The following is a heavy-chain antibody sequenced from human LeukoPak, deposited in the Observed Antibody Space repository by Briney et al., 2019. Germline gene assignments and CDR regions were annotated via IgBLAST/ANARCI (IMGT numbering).Heavy chain of an antibody. D-gene: IGHD3-10*01. Sequence: SETLSLTCTVSGASISSSSYYWGWIRQPPGKGLEWTGSIYYTGSTYYNPSLKSRVTISVDTSKSQFSLKLSSVTAADTAVYYCARINVWFGESTVDYWGQGTLVTVSS. J-gene: IGHJ4*02. CDR1: GASISSSSYY. V-gene: IGHV4-39*07. CDR2: IYYTGST. CDR3: ARINVWFGESTVDY.